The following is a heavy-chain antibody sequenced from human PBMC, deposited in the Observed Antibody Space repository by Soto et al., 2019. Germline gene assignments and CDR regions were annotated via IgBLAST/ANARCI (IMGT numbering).Heavy chain of an antibody. CDR3: ARGGGYDFWSGYSYYFDY. CDR1: GFTFSSYW. Sequence: GGSLRLSCAASGFTFSSYWMSWVRQAPGKGLEWVANIKQDGSEKYYVDSVKGRFTISRDNAKNSLYLQMNSLRAEDTAVYYCARGGGYDFWSGYSYYFDYWGQGTLVTVSS. D-gene: IGHD3-3*01. CDR2: IKQDGSEK. V-gene: IGHV3-7*01. J-gene: IGHJ4*02.